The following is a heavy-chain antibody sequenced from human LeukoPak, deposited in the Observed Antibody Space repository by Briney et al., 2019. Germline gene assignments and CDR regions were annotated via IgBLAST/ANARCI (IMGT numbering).Heavy chain of an antibody. J-gene: IGHJ3*02. CDR1: GFTVSSNY. V-gene: IGHV3-53*01. Sequence: RGSLRLSCAASGFTVSSNYMSWVRQAPGKGLEWVSVIYSGGSTYYADSVKGRFTISRDNSKNTLYLQMNSLRAEDTAVYYCARDLDYGGNGAFDIWGQGTMVTVSS. D-gene: IGHD4-23*01. CDR3: ARDLDYGGNGAFDI. CDR2: IYSGGST.